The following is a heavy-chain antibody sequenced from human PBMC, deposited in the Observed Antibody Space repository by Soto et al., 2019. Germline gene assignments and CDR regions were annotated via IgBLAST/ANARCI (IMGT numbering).Heavy chain of an antibody. Sequence: SEMKCLTWTVEGGNIISYCLRWIRKPPGKGLEWIGSIYYSGSTYYNPSLKSRVTISVDTSKNQFSLKLSSVTAADAAVYYCARCAYYDFWSGYSWGQGTLVTVS. CDR1: GGNIISYC. V-gene: IGHV4-39*01. J-gene: IGHJ5*02. D-gene: IGHD3-3*01. CDR3: ARCAYYDFWSGYS. CDR2: IYYSGST.